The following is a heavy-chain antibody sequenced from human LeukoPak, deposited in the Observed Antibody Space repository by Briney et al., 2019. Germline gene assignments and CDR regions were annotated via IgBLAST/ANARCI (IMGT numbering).Heavy chain of an antibody. J-gene: IGHJ4*02. CDR1: GGSISSGGYY. V-gene: IGHV4-31*03. CDR2: IYYSGST. Sequence: SETLSLTCTVSGGSISSGGYYWSWIRQHPGKGLEWIGYIYYSGSTYYNPSLESRVTISVDTSKNQFSLKLSSVTAADTAVYYCARARYFDRVVFDYWGQGTLVTVSP. D-gene: IGHD3-9*01. CDR3: ARARYFDRVVFDY.